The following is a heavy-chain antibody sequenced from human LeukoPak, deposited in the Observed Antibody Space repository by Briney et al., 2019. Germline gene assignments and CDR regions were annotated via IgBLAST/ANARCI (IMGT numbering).Heavy chain of an antibody. CDR3: AKDFLSGSGSYYRPGGQLDY. CDR1: GFTFSSYG. D-gene: IGHD3-10*01. J-gene: IGHJ4*02. V-gene: IGHV3-23*01. CDR2: ISGSGGST. Sequence: PGGSLRLSCAASGFTFSSYGMSWVRQAPGKGLEWVSAISGSGGSTYYADSVKGRFTISRDNAKNSLYLQMNSLRAEDTAVYYCAKDFLSGSGSYYRPGGQLDYWGQGTLVTVSS.